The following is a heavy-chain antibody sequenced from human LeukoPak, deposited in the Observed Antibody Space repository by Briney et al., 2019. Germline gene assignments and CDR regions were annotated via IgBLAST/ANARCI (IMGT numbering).Heavy chain of an antibody. D-gene: IGHD6-13*01. J-gene: IGHJ4*02. Sequence: HPGGSLRLSCAASGFTFSSYAMHWVRQAPGKGLEWVAVISYDGSNKYYADSVKGRFTISRDNAKNSLYLQMNSLRAEDTAVYYCARDSGAAAGRALDYWGQGTLVTVSS. CDR1: GFTFSSYA. V-gene: IGHV3-30-3*01. CDR2: ISYDGSNK. CDR3: ARDSGAAAGRALDY.